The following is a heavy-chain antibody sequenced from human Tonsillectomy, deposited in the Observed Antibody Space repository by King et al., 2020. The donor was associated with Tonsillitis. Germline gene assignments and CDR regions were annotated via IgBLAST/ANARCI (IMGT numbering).Heavy chain of an antibody. Sequence: VQLQESGPGLVKPSETLSLTCAVSGYSISSGYYWGWIRQPPGKGLEWIGSIYHSGSTDYNPSLKSRVTISVDTSKNQFSLKLSSVTAADTAVYYCARRVWAVAGTAGHLDAFDIWGQGTMVTVSS. CDR2: IYHSGST. CDR1: GYSISSGYY. D-gene: IGHD6-19*01. CDR3: ARRVWAVAGTAGHLDAFDI. V-gene: IGHV4-38-2*01. J-gene: IGHJ3*02.